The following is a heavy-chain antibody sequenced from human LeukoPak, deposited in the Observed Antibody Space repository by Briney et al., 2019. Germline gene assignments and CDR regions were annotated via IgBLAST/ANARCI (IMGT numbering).Heavy chain of an antibody. CDR1: GFTFSNYA. V-gene: IGHV3-30*14. J-gene: IGHJ3*02. CDR3: ARDVRDYGAFDI. Sequence: GRSLRLSCAASGFTFSNYAMHWVRQAPGKGLEWVAVISDDGSNKYYADSVQGRFTISRDNSKNTLYLQMNSLRAEDTAVYYCARDVRDYGAFDIWGQGTMVTVSS. CDR2: ISDDGSNK. D-gene: IGHD4-17*01.